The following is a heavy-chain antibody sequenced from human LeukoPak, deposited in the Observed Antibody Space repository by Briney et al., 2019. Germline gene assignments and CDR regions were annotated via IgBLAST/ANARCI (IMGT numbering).Heavy chain of an antibody. D-gene: IGHD2-15*01. J-gene: IGHJ4*02. Sequence: VGSLRLSCEASGFTFSNHWMHWVRQAPGKGPVWVSRISSDGTSTRNAYSVQGRFTTSRDVAKNTLYVEMNSLRVEDTAVYYCAREVGGRFHYWGQGTLVTVSS. CDR2: ISSDGTST. V-gene: IGHV3-74*01. CDR1: GFTFSNHW. CDR3: AREVGGRFHY.